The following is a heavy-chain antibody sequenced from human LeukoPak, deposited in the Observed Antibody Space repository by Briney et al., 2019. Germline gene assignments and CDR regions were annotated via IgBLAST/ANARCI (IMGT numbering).Heavy chain of an antibody. J-gene: IGHJ6*03. Sequence: ASVKVSCKASGYTFTGYYIQWVRQAPGQGLEWMGWINPHSGGTNYAQEFQGRVTMTRDTSISTAYMELSSLRPDDTAVYYCASRAIAVGGTTDYYYYYMDVWGKGTTVTVSS. V-gene: IGHV1-2*02. CDR3: ASRAIAVGGTTDYYYYYMDV. CDR1: GYTFTGYY. D-gene: IGHD6-19*01. CDR2: INPHSGGT.